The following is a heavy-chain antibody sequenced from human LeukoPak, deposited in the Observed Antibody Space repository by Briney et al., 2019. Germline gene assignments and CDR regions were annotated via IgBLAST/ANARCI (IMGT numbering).Heavy chain of an antibody. D-gene: IGHD3-22*01. V-gene: IGHV4-4*02. CDR1: GGSISSSNW. CDR2: IYHSGST. J-gene: IGHJ4*02. CDR3: ARARSGYYFAPFDY. Sequence: PSGTLSLTCAVSGGSISSSNWWSWVRQPPEKGLEWIGEIYHSGSTNYNPSLKSRVIISVDTSKNQFSLKLSSVTAADTAVYYCARARSGYYFAPFDYWGQGTLVTVSS.